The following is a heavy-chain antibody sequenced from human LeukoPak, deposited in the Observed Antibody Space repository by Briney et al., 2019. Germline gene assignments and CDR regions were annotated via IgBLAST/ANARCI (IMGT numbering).Heavy chain of an antibody. CDR1: GFTFSSYG. CDR3: AKDAAYDILTGLYYYYYYGMDV. V-gene: IGHV3-30*18. D-gene: IGHD3-9*01. Sequence: GGSLRLSCAASGFTFSSYGMHWVRQAPGKGLEWVAVISYDGSNKYYADSVKGRFTISRDNSKNTLYLQMNSLRAEDTAVYYCAKDAAYDILTGLYYYYYYGMDVWDQGTTVTVSS. CDR2: ISYDGSNK. J-gene: IGHJ6*02.